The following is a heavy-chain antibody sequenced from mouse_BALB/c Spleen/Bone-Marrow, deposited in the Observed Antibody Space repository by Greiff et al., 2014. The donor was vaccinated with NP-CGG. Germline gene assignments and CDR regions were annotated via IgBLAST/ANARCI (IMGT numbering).Heavy chain of an antibody. Sequence: QLQQPGAELVRPGTSVKVSCKASGYAFTNYLIEWVKQRPGQGLEWIGVINPGSGGTNYNEKFKGKATLTADKSSSTACMQLSSLTSDDSAVYFCARSLLRLQNAMDYWGQGTSVTVSS. CDR3: ARSLLRLQNAMDY. V-gene: IGHV1-54*01. D-gene: IGHD1-2*01. CDR2: INPGSGGT. J-gene: IGHJ4*01. CDR1: GYAFTNYL.